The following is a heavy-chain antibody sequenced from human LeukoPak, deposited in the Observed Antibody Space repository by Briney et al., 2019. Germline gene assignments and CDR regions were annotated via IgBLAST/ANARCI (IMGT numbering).Heavy chain of an antibody. Sequence: GGSLRLSCAASGFTFSSYAMSWVRQAPGKGLEWVSAISGSGGSTYYADSVKGRFTISRDNSKNTLYLQMNSLRAEDTAVYYCAIDRRGDSTTEEAWGQGTLVTVSS. V-gene: IGHV3-23*01. CDR2: ISGSGGST. D-gene: IGHD2/OR15-2a*01. J-gene: IGHJ4*02. CDR1: GFTFSSYA. CDR3: AIDRRGDSTTEEA.